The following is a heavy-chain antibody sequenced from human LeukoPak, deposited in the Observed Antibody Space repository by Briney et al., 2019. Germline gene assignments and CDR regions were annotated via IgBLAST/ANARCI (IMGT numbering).Heavy chain of an antibody. V-gene: IGHV3-23*01. CDR3: ATEQALVVVPAATQVDY. CDR1: GFTFSSYA. D-gene: IGHD2-2*01. Sequence: GGSLRLSCAASGFTFSSYAMSWVRQAPGKGLEWVSAISGSGGSTYYADSVKGRFTISRDNSKNTLYLQMNGLRAEDTAVYYCATEQALVVVPAATQVDYWGQGTLVTVSS. CDR2: ISGSGGST. J-gene: IGHJ4*02.